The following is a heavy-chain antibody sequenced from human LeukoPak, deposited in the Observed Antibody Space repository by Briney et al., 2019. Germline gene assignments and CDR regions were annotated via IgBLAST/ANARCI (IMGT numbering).Heavy chain of an antibody. Sequence: ASVKVSCKASGYTFTGYYMHWVRQAPGQGLEWMGRINPNSGGTNYAQKLQGRVTMTRATSISTAYMELSRLRSDDTAVYYCARGYCSGGSCYEFDPWGQGTLVTVSS. CDR2: INPNSGGT. V-gene: IGHV1-2*06. D-gene: IGHD2-15*01. J-gene: IGHJ5*02. CDR3: ARGYCSGGSCYEFDP. CDR1: GYTFTGYY.